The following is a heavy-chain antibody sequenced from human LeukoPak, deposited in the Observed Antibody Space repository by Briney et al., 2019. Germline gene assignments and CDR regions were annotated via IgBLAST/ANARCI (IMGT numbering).Heavy chain of an antibody. CDR2: ISYDGSNK. D-gene: IGHD2-15*01. J-gene: IGHJ6*02. V-gene: IGHV3-30*04. CDR3: AKDGSHGDPFGSYYYYYGMDV. CDR1: GFIFSPYA. Sequence: PGGSLRLSCSASGFIFSPYAMHWVRQAPGKGLEWVAVISYDGSNKYYADSVKGRFTISRDNSKNTLYLQMNSLRAEDTAVYYCAKDGSHGDPFGSYYYYYGMDVWGQGTTVTVSS.